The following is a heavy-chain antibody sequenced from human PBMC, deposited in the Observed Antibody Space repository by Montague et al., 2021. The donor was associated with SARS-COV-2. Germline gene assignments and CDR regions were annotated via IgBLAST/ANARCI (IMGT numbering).Heavy chain of an antibody. CDR1: GGSLSGYY. CDR3: ARVPYRLLFVPRYYGMDV. V-gene: IGHV4-34*12. Sequence: SETLSLTCAVYGGSLSGYYWSWIRQPPGEGLEWIAEIMHSGSTSYNPSLKSRVTISVDTSKNQFSLKLSSATAADTAVYYCARVPYRLLFVPRYYGMDVWGQGATVTVSS. D-gene: IGHD2-2*01. CDR2: IMHSGST. J-gene: IGHJ6*02.